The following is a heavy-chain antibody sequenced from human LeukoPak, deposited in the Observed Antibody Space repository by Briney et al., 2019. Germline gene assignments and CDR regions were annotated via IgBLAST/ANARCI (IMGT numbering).Heavy chain of an antibody. Sequence: PGGSLRLSCAASGFTFSSYAMSWVRQAPGKGLEWVSAISGSGGSTYYADSVKGRFTISRDNSKNTLYLQMNSLRAEDTAVYYCAKDLAGDSYLHYFDYWGQGTLVTVSS. V-gene: IGHV3-23*01. CDR3: AKDLAGDSYLHYFDY. J-gene: IGHJ4*02. CDR1: GFTFSSYA. D-gene: IGHD2-21*02. CDR2: ISGSGGST.